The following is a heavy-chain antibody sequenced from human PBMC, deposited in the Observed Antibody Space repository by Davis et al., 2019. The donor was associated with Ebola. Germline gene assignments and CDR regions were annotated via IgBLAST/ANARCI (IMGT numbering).Heavy chain of an antibody. J-gene: IGHJ6*04. CDR2: IYYSGST. V-gene: IGHV4-59*12. CDR1: GGSISSYY. Sequence: MPSETLSLTCTVSGGSISSYYWSWIRQPPGKGLEWIGYIYYSGSTNYNPSLKSRVTISVDTSKNQFSLKLSSVTAADTAVYYCARDYYDSSGYYLYYYYGMDVWGKGTTVTVSS. CDR3: ARDYYDSSGYYLYYYYGMDV. D-gene: IGHD3-22*01.